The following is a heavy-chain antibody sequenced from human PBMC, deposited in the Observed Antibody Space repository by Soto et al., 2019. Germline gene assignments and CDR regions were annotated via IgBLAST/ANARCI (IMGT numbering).Heavy chain of an antibody. D-gene: IGHD2-21*01. CDR2: ISPYNGNT. CDR3: ARDDSTGGMDV. V-gene: IGHV1-18*01. J-gene: IGHJ6*02. Sequence: GASVKVSCKASGYTFTSYGISWVRQAPGQGLEWMGWISPYNGNTNYAHKLQGRVTMTTDTSTTTAYMELRSLRSDDTAVYYCARDDSTGGMDVWGQGTTVTVSS. CDR1: GYTFTSYG.